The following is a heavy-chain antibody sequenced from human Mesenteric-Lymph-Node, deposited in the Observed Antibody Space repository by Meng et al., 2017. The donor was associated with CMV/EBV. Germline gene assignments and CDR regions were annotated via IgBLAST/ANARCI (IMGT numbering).Heavy chain of an antibody. D-gene: IGHD3-9*01. Sequence: CSFSGFSLSASGVGVGWIRQPPGKALEWLALIYWDDDQRYSPSLRSRLTITKDTSKNQVVLTMTNMDPVDTATYYCAHFTITTTDIDHWGQGTLVTVSS. V-gene: IGHV2-5*02. CDR3: AHFTITTTDIDH. CDR1: GFSLSASGVG. J-gene: IGHJ4*02. CDR2: IYWDDDQ.